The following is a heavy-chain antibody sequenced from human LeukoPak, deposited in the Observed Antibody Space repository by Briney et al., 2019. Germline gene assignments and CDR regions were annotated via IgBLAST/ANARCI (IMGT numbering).Heavy chain of an antibody. J-gene: IGHJ4*02. D-gene: IGHD4-23*01. CDR1: GFTFSIYS. V-gene: IGHV3-21*01. CDR3: ARDGYVGNYFDY. CDR2: ISSSSSYI. Sequence: GGSLRLSCAASGFTFSIYSMNWVRQAPGKGLEWVSSISSSSSYIYYADSVKGRFTISRDNAKNSLYLQMNSLRAEDTAVYYCARDGYVGNYFDYWGQGTLVTVSS.